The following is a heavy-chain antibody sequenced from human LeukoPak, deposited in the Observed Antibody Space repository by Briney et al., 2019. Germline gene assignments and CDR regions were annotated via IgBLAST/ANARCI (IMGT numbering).Heavy chain of an antibody. D-gene: IGHD2-8*01. Sequence: GAPVKVSCKASGYTFTGYYMHWVRQAPGQGLEWMGWINPNSGGTNYAQKFQGRVTMTRDTSISTAYMELSRLRSDDTAVYYCARIPGRYCTNGVCYGDWFDPWGQGTLVTVSS. CDR3: ARIPGRYCTNGVCYGDWFDP. CDR1: GYTFTGYY. V-gene: IGHV1-2*02. CDR2: INPNSGGT. J-gene: IGHJ5*02.